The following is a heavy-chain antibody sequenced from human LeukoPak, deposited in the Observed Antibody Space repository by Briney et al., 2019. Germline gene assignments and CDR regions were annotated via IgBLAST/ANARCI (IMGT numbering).Heavy chain of an antibody. J-gene: IGHJ4*02. CDR2: INHSGST. V-gene: IGHV4-34*01. Sequence: SETLSLTCAVYGGSFSGYYWSWIRQPPGKGLEWIGEINHSGSTNYNPSLKSRVTISVDTSKNQFSLKLSSVTAADTAVYFCARGRVIDYWGQGTLVTVSS. D-gene: IGHD2-21*01. CDR1: GGSFSGYY. CDR3: ARGRVIDY.